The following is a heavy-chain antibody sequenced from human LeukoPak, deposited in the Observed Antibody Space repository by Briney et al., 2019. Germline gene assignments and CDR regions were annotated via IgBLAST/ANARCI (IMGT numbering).Heavy chain of an antibody. Sequence: PGRSLRLSCAASGFTFSSYGMHWVRQAPGKGLGWVAVISYDGSNKYYADSVKGRFTISRDNSKNTLYLQMNSLRAEDTAVYYCAKDGGTRGYSGYDFYGFDYWGQGTLVTVSS. CDR2: ISYDGSNK. V-gene: IGHV3-30*18. CDR1: GFTFSSYG. CDR3: AKDGGTRGYSGYDFYGFDY. D-gene: IGHD5-12*01. J-gene: IGHJ4*02.